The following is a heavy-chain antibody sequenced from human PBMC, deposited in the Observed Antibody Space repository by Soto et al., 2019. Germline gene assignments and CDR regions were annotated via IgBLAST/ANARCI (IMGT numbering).Heavy chain of an antibody. Sequence: PSETLSLTCTVSGDSIISYYWSWSRQPAGKGMEWIGRIHTTENTNYNPSLKSRVTMSIDTSNNQFSLKLTSLTAADTAVYYCARALSSAAGLYFDYWGQGTLVTVSS. CDR3: ARALSSAAGLYFDY. CDR2: IHTTENT. D-gene: IGHD6-13*01. CDR1: GDSIISYY. J-gene: IGHJ4*02. V-gene: IGHV4-4*07.